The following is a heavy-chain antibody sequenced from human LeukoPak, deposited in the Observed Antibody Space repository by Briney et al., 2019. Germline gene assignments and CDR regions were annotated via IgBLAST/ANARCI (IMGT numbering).Heavy chain of an antibody. CDR3: ARLRGYSYGTRAGDFDY. CDR2: IYHSGST. D-gene: IGHD5-18*01. CDR1: GGSISSSNW. V-gene: IGHV4-4*02. Sequence: PSGTLSLTCAVSGGSISSSNWWSWVRQPPGKGLEWIGEIYHSGSTNYNPSLKSRVTISVDKSKNQFSLKLSSVTAADTAVYYCARLRGYSYGTRAGDFDYWGQGTLVTVSS. J-gene: IGHJ4*02.